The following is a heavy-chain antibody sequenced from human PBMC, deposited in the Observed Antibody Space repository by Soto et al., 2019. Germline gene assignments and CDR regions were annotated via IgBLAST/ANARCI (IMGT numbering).Heavy chain of an antibody. Sequence: GESLKVYCRSSRYTFTSYLITWVRHMPGKGLERMGRIDPTYSCIQYSPSFKGHVIISADKSISTAYLHWSSLKASDTAMYDCAGVGESTAEYWGQGALVTVSS. CDR1: RYTFTSYL. CDR3: AGVGESTAEY. D-gene: IGHD3-10*01. CDR2: IDPTYSCI. V-gene: IGHV5-10-1*01. J-gene: IGHJ4*02.